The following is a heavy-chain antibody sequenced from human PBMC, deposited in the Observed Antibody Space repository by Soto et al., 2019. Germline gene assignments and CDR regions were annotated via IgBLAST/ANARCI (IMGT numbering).Heavy chain of an antibody. CDR1: AGSISSGDYY. V-gene: IGHV4-30-4*01. CDR2: IYYSGST. J-gene: IGHJ4*02. Sequence: LXLTCTVSAGSISSGDYYWSWIRQPPGKGLEWIGYIYYSGSTYYNPSLKSRVTISVDTSKNQFSLKLSSVTAADTAVYYCARVSTELDTNFDYWGQGTLVTVSS. D-gene: IGHD1-7*01. CDR3: ARVSTELDTNFDY.